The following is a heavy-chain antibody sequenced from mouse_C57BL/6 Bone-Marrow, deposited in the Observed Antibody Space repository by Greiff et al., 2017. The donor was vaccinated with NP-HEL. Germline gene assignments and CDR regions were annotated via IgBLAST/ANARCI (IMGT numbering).Heavy chain of an antibody. J-gene: IGHJ4*01. D-gene: IGHD1-1*01. Sequence: VQLQQSGAELAKPGASVKLSCKASGYTFTSYWMHWVKQRPGQGLEWIGYINPSSGYTKYNQKFKDKATLTADTSSSTAYMQLSSLTYEDSAVYYCARSAYYGSTDAMDYWGQGTSVTVSS. V-gene: IGHV1-7*01. CDR1: GYTFTSYW. CDR3: ARSAYYGSTDAMDY. CDR2: INPSSGYT.